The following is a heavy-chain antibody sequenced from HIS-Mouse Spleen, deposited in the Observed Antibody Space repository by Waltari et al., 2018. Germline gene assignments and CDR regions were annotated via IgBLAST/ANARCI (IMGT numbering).Heavy chain of an antibody. D-gene: IGHD6-13*01. V-gene: IGHV4-39*07. CDR3: AREIPYSSSWYDWYFDL. CDR2: IYYSWST. Sequence: QLQLQESGPGLVKPSETLSLTCTVSGGSIRSSSYYWGWVRPPPGKGLEWIGSIYYSWSTYYNPSLKIRVTISVDTSKNQFSLKLSSVTAADTAVYYCAREIPYSSSWYDWYFDLWGRGTLVTVSS. CDR1: GGSIRSSSYY. J-gene: IGHJ2*01.